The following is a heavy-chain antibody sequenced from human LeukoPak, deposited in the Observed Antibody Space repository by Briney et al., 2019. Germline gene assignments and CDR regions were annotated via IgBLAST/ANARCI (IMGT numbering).Heavy chain of an antibody. Sequence: PSETLSLTCAVYGGSFSGYYWSWIRQPPGKGLEWIGEINHSGSTNYNPSLKSRVTISVDTSKNQLSLKLSSVTAADTAVYYCARGGGVLVWFGGGMDVWGQGTTVTVSS. CDR3: ARGGGVLVWFGGGMDV. CDR1: GGSFSGYY. CDR2: INHSGST. J-gene: IGHJ6*02. D-gene: IGHD3-10*01. V-gene: IGHV4-34*01.